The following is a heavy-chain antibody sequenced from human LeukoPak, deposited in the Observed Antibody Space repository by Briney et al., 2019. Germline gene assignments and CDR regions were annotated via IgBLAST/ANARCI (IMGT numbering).Heavy chain of an antibody. V-gene: IGHV4-34*01. Sequence: SETLSLTCVVEGYYFSGFYWTWIRQAPGKGLEWIGEISYSGSTKYNPSLKSRVTIEVDTSKKQISLNLSSVTAADTAVYYCARGSREFDYWGQGALVTVSS. CDR2: ISYSGST. CDR3: ARGSREFDY. CDR1: GYYFSGFY. J-gene: IGHJ4*02.